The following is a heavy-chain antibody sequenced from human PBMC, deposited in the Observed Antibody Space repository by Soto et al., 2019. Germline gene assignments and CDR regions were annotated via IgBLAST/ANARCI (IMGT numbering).Heavy chain of an antibody. CDR2: TYYRSKWYN. CDR3: ASGPSTIFGVSRYYFDY. D-gene: IGHD3-3*01. CDR1: GDSVSSNSAA. V-gene: IGHV6-1*01. Sequence: PSQTLSLTCVISGDSVSSNSAAWNWIRQSPSRGLEWLGRTYYRSKWYNDYAVSVKSRITINPDTSKNQFSLQLNSVTPEDTAVYYCASGPSTIFGVSRYYFDYWGQGTLVTVSS. J-gene: IGHJ4*02.